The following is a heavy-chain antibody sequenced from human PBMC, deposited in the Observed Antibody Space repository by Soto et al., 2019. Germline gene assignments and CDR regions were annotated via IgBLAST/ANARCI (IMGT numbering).Heavy chain of an antibody. V-gene: IGHV3-33*01. CDR3: ARTVPRLYYSMDV. Sequence: QVQLVESGGGVVQPGRSLRLSCAASGFTFSSYGMHWVRQAPGKGLEWVALIWYDGSNKYYADSVKGRFTISRDNSKNTLYMQRNSLRAEDMAVYYCARTVPRLYYSMDVWGQGTTVTVS. J-gene: IGHJ6*02. CDR2: IWYDGSNK. CDR1: GFTFSSYG. D-gene: IGHD4-17*01.